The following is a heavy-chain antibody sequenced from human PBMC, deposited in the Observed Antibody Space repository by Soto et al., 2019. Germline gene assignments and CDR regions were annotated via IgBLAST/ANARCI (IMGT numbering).Heavy chain of an antibody. CDR1: GYTFNTYG. J-gene: IGHJ4*02. Sequence: ASVKVSCKASGYTFNTYGFTWVRQAPGQGLEWMGWISAHNGNTKYVQKFQGRVTITTDTSTSTSYMELSSLTSDDTAVYYCASSGSYWGIDYWGQGTLVTVSS. CDR3: ASSGSYWGIDY. V-gene: IGHV1-18*01. CDR2: ISAHNGNT. D-gene: IGHD1-26*01.